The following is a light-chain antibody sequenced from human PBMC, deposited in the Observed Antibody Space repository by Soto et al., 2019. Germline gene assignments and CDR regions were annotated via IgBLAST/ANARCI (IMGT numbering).Light chain of an antibody. CDR3: QQYNSYSWT. J-gene: IGKJ1*01. Sequence: DLQMTQSPSTLSASVGDRVTITCRASQSISSWLAWYQQKPGKAPKPLIYDASSLESGVPSRFSGSGSGTEFTLTISSLQPDDFATYYCQQYNSYSWTFGQGTKVDIK. V-gene: IGKV1-5*01. CDR2: DAS. CDR1: QSISSW.